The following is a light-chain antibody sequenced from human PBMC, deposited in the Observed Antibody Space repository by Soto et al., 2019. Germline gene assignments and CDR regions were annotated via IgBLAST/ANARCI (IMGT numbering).Light chain of an antibody. CDR1: SSNIEAGYD. V-gene: IGLV1-40*01. Sequence: QLVLTQPPSVSGAPGQRVTISCTGSSSNIEAGYDVQWYQQLPGAAPRLLIFGNTNRPSGVPDRFSGSRSGTSASLAISGLQAEDEADYYCQSYDVSLSVSVVFGGGTKVTVL. J-gene: IGLJ2*01. CDR3: QSYDVSLSVSVV. CDR2: GNT.